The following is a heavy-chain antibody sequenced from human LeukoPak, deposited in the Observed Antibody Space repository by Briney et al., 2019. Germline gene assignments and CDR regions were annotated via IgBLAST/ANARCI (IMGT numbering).Heavy chain of an antibody. V-gene: IGHV3-21*01. J-gene: IGHJ4*02. Sequence: GGSLRLSCTTSGFNFRAYWMAWVRQAPGKGLEWVSSISSSSSYIYYADSVKGRFTISRDNAKNSLYLQMNSLRAEDTAVYYCAREVPAAIFDYWGQGTLVTVSS. CDR3: AREVPAAIFDY. D-gene: IGHD2-2*01. CDR1: GFNFRAYW. CDR2: ISSSSSYI.